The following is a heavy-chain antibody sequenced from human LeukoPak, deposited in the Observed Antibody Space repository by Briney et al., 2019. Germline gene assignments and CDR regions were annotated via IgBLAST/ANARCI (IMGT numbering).Heavy chain of an antibody. Sequence: GGSLRLSCAASGFTFSSYGIHWVRQAPGKGLEWVAVISYDGSNKYYADSVKGRFTISRDISKNTLYLQMNSLRAEDTAVYYCARVRDSTGYYYVWYFDLWGRGTLVTVSS. CDR2: ISYDGSNK. D-gene: IGHD3-22*01. CDR1: GFTFSSYG. CDR3: ARVRDSTGYYYVWYFDL. J-gene: IGHJ2*01. V-gene: IGHV3-30*03.